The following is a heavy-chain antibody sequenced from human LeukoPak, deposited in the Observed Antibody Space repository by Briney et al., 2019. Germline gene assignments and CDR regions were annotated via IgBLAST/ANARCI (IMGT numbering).Heavy chain of an antibody. CDR1: GFTFTDYY. CDR3: ARADLYGPDY. Sequence: PGGSLRLSCAASGFTFTDYYMSWIRQAPGKGLEWLSYISSSGTTIYYADSVKGRFTISRDNAKNSMYLQMNSLRAGDTAVYYCARADLYGPDYWGQGTLVTVSS. CDR2: ISSSGTTI. D-gene: IGHD3-16*01. J-gene: IGHJ4*02. V-gene: IGHV3-11*01.